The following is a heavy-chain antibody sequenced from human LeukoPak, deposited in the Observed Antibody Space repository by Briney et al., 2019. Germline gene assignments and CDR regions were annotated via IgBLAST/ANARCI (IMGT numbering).Heavy chain of an antibody. Sequence: SETLSLTCTISGGSVNSGGYYWSWIRQSPGKGLEWIGYIYHSGSTNYNPSLKSRVTISVDRFKNHFSLKLKSVTAADTAVYYCARGFWSGYYNSNWFDPWGQGALVTVSS. CDR3: ARGFWSGYYNSNWFDP. J-gene: IGHJ5*02. V-gene: IGHV4-30-2*06. CDR1: GGSVNSGGYY. CDR2: IYHSGST. D-gene: IGHD3-3*01.